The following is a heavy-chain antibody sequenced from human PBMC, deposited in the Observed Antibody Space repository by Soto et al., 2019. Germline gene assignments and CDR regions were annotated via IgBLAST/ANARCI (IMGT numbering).Heavy chain of an antibody. D-gene: IGHD2-15*01. J-gene: IGHJ5*02. V-gene: IGHV1-69*13. Sequence: ASVKVSCKASGGTFSSYAISWVRQAPGQGLEWMGGIIPIFGTANYAQKFQGRVTITADESTSTAYMELSSLRPEDTAVYYCARTGYCSGGSCYTNWFDPWGQGTLVTVSS. CDR3: ARTGYCSGGSCYTNWFDP. CDR1: GGTFSSYA. CDR2: IIPIFGTA.